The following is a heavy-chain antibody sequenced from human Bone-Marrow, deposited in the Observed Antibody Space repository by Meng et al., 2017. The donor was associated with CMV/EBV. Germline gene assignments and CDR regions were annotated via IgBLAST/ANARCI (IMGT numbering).Heavy chain of an antibody. V-gene: IGHV4-34*01. CDR3: ASSGFLYDILTGYYNVFP. J-gene: IGHJ5*02. CDR2: INHSGST. Sequence: SETLSLTCAVYGGSFSGYYWSWIRQPPGKGLEWIGEINHSGSTNYNPFLKSRVTISVDTSKNQFSLKLSSVTAADTAVYYCASSGFLYDILTGYYNVFPWGQGTLVTVSS. CDR1: GGSFSGYY. D-gene: IGHD3-9*01.